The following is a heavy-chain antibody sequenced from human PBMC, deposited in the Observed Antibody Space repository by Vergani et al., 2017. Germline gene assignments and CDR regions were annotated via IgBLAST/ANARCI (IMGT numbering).Heavy chain of an antibody. V-gene: IGHV2-5*04. J-gene: IGHJ6*03. CDR1: GFSLNTRGVS. CDR2: IYWNDDQ. Sequence: QITLKESGPTLVKPTQTLTLTCTFSGFSLNTRGVSVAWIRQPPGKALDWLALIYWNDDQHYSPSLNNRVTITTDTSKNQVVLTMTNMDYVDTGTYYCVYRKTEWGTTGCFYPFYYYYYMDVWGKGTTVTGSS. D-gene: IGHD1-7*01. CDR3: VYRKTEWGTTGCFYPFYYYYYMDV.